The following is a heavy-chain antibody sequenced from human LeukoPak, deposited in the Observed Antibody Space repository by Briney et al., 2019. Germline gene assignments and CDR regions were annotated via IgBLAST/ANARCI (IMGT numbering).Heavy chain of an antibody. CDR1: GGSISSGNW. CDR2: IYHSGST. Sequence: SETLSLTCAVSGGSISSGNWWSWVRPPPGKGLEWIGEIYHSGSTNYNPSLKSRVTMSVDKSKKQFSLKLSSVTAADTAVYYCAKIAAGGSGIYYPDWLPDYWGQGTLVTVSS. J-gene: IGHJ4*02. V-gene: IGHV4-4*02. CDR3: AKIAAGGSGIYYPDWLPDY. D-gene: IGHD1-26*01.